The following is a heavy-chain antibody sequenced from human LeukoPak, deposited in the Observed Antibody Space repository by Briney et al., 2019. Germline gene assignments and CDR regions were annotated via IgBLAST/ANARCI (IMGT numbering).Heavy chain of an antibody. J-gene: IGHJ6*02. CDR1: GFTFGDFA. CDR2: ISSSGSTI. CDR3: ARSITIFGVVIGRMDV. Sequence: GGSLRLSCTASGFTFGDFAMNWVRQAPGKGLEWVSYISSSGSTIYYADSVKGRFTISRDNAKNSLYLPTNTMRAEDTAVYYCARSITIFGVVIGRMDVWGQGTTVTVSS. D-gene: IGHD3-3*01. V-gene: IGHV3-48*03.